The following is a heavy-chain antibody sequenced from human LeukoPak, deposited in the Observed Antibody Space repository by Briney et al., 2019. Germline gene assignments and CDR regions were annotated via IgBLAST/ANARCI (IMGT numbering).Heavy chain of an antibody. CDR3: ARDHYGYYYGSGIFDY. D-gene: IGHD3-10*01. CDR2: IKQDGSEK. Sequence: GGSLRLSCAASGFTFSSYWMSWVRQAPGKGLEWVANIKQDGSEKYYVDSVKGRFTISRDNAKNSLYLQMNSLRAEDTAVYYCARDHYGYYYGSGIFDYWGQGTLVTVSS. J-gene: IGHJ4*02. CDR1: GFTFSSYW. V-gene: IGHV3-7*01.